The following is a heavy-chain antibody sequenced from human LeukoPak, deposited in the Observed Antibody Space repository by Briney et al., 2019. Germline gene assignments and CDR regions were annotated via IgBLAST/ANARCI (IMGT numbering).Heavy chain of an antibody. CDR3: ARITGTYVLGPFDY. V-gene: IGHV4-39*01. Sequence: PSETLSLTCTVSGGSISSSSYYWGWIRQPPGKGLEWIGSIYYSGSTYYNPSLKSRVTISVDTSKNQFSLQLNSVTPEDTAVYHCARITGTYVLGPFDYWGQGTLVTVSS. J-gene: IGHJ4*02. CDR2: IYYSGST. D-gene: IGHD1-7*01. CDR1: GGSISSSSYY.